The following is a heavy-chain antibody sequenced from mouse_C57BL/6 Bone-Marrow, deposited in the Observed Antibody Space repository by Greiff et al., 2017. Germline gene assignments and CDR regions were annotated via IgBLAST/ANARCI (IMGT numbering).Heavy chain of an antibody. CDR1: VFNIKDDY. J-gene: IGHJ1*03. V-gene: IGHV14-4*01. D-gene: IGHD1-1*02. CDR3: TRWTWYFDV. CDR2: IYPENGDT. Sequence: VQLQQSGAELVRPGASVKLSCTASVFNIKDDYMHWVKQRPEQGLEWIGWIYPENGDTEYASKFQGKATITADTSSNTAYLQHSSLTSEDTAVYYCTRWTWYFDVWGTGTTVTVSS.